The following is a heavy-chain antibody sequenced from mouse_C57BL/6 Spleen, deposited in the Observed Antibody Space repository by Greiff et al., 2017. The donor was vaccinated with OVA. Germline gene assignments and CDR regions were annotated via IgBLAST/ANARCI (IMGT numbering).Heavy chain of an antibody. Sequence: QLQQSGPELVKPGASVKISCKASGYTFTDYYMNWVKQSHGKSLEWIGDINPNNGGTSYNQKFKGKATLTVDKSSSTAYMELRSLTSEDSAVYYCARSLYYYGSSPRYFDVWGTGTTVTVSS. CDR1: GYTFTDYY. D-gene: IGHD1-1*01. V-gene: IGHV1-26*01. CDR2: INPNNGGT. CDR3: ARSLYYYGSSPRYFDV. J-gene: IGHJ1*03.